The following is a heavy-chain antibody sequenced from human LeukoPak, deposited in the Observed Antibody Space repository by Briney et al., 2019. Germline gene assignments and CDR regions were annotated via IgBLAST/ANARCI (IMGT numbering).Heavy chain of an antibody. J-gene: IGHJ4*02. CDR2: IYYSGST. V-gene: IGHV4-61*01. Sequence: SETLSLTCTVSGGSISSGNYYWSWIRQPPGKGLEWIGCIYYSGSTDYNPSLKSRVTMSVDTSKNQFSLKLSSVTAADTAVYYCATLQSSGYDYSDYWGQGILVTVSS. CDR3: ATLQSSGYDYSDY. D-gene: IGHD3-22*01. CDR1: GGSISSGNYY.